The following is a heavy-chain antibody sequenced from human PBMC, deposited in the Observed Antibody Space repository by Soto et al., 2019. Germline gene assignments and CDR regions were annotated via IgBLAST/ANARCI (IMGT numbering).Heavy chain of an antibody. J-gene: IGHJ5*02. D-gene: IGHD1-26*01. Sequence: KVSCKASGGTFSSYAISWVRQAPGQGLEWMGGIIPIFGTANYAQKFQGRVTITADKSTSTAYMELSSLRSEDTAVYYCARLVGATTDWFDPWGQGTLVTVPS. CDR1: GGTFSSYA. CDR3: ARLVGATTDWFDP. CDR2: IIPIFGTA. V-gene: IGHV1-69*06.